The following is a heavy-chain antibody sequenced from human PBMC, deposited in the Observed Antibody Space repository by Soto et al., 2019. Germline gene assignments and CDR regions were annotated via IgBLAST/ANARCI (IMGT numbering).Heavy chain of an antibody. CDR3: ARHVEYCNNGICHRYFDF. J-gene: IGHJ4*02. D-gene: IGHD2-8*01. V-gene: IGHV4-31*03. CDR1: GGSISSGGYE. Sequence: QVQLQESGPGLVKPSQTLSLTCTVSGGSISSGGYEWSWIRQHTGKGLEWIGDIDYSGSTYYNPSLKSRITMSVDTSKNQFSLRLNSVTAADTAVFYCARHVEYCNNGICHRYFDFWGQGTLVTVSS. CDR2: IDYSGST.